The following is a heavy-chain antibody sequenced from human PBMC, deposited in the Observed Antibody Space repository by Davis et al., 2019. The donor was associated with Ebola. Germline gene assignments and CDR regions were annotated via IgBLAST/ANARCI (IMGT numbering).Heavy chain of an antibody. CDR3: ARHPDVLRFLEWLLYTGAGAFDI. CDR2: IYPGDSDT. CDR1: GYSFTSYW. D-gene: IGHD3-3*01. J-gene: IGHJ3*02. V-gene: IGHV5-51*01. Sequence: GESLKISCKGSGYSFTSYWIGWVRQMPGKGLEWMGIIYPGDSDTRYSPSFQGQVTISADKSISTAYLQWSSLKASDTAMYYCARHPDVLRFLEWLLYTGAGAFDIWGQGTMVTVSS.